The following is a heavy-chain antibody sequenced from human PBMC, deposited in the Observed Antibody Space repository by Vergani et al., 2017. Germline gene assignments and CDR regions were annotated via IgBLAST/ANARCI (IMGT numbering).Heavy chain of an antibody. CDR1: GFTFSSYS. D-gene: IGHD5-18*01. J-gene: IGHJ4*02. CDR2: ISSSSSYI. V-gene: IGHV3-21*01. CDR3: ARARSPRYSYGYTFDY. Sequence: EVQLVESGGGLVKPGGSLRLSCAASGFTFSSYSMNWVRQAPGEGLEWVSSISSSSSYIYYADSVKGRFTISRDNAKNSLYLQMNSLRAEDTAVYYCARARSPRYSYGYTFDYWGQGTLVTVSS.